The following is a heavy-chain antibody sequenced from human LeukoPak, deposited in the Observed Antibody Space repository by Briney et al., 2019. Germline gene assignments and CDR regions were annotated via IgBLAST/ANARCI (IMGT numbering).Heavy chain of an antibody. Sequence: ASVTVSCTASGYTFTGYYMHWVRQAPGQGLEWMGWINPNSGGTNYAQKFQGRVTMTRDTSISTAYMELSRLRSDDTAVYYCASASWDYVWGSYRSKDDYWGQGTLVTVSS. CDR1: GYTFTGYY. J-gene: IGHJ4*02. CDR2: INPNSGGT. V-gene: IGHV1-2*02. D-gene: IGHD3-16*02. CDR3: ASASWDYVWGSYRSKDDY.